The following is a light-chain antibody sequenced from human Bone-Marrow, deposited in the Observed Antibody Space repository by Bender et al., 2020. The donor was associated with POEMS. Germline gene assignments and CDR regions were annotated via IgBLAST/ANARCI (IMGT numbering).Light chain of an antibody. Sequence: SYVLTQPPSVSVAPGQTARITCGGNNIGNKNVHWYQQKPGQAPVLVVYDDTDRPSGVPDRFSGSKSGTSASLAITGLQAEDEGDYYCQSYDNSLGGWVFGGGTKLTVL. CDR1: NIGNKN. CDR3: QSYDNSLGGWV. V-gene: IGLV3-21*02. J-gene: IGLJ3*02. CDR2: DDT.